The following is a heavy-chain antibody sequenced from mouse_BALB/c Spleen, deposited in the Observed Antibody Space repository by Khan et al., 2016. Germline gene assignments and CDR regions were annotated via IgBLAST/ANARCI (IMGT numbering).Heavy chain of an antibody. CDR2: INYDGSN. CDR1: GYSITRGYY. D-gene: IGHD1-1*01. Sequence: EVQLQESGPGLVKPSQSLSLTCSVTGYSITRGYYWNWIRQFPGNTLEWMGYINYDGSNNYNPFLKNRISITRDTSTNQFFLKLNSVTAEDTTTYYGARGGYYGSSHYWYFDVWGAGTTVTVSS. J-gene: IGHJ1*01. V-gene: IGHV3-6*02. CDR3: ARGGYYGSSHYWYFDV.